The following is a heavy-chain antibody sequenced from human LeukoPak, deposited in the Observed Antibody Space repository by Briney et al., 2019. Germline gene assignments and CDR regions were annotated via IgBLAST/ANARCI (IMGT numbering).Heavy chain of an antibody. J-gene: IGHJ1*01. Sequence: GGSLRLSCSASGFTFSNYAMHWVRQAPGKGLEYVSIINSNGGSTYYTDSAKGRFTISRDNAKNTLYLQMSGLRAEDTAVYYCVKGVVVAASVWEYFQHWGQGTLVTVSS. CDR2: INSNGGST. CDR1: GFTFSNYA. V-gene: IGHV3-64D*06. CDR3: VKGVVVAASVWEYFQH. D-gene: IGHD2-15*01.